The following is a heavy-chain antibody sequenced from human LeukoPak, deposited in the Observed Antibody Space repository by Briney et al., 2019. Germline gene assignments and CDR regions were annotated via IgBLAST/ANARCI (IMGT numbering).Heavy chain of an antibody. CDR2: ISIYNGNT. Sequence: ASVKVSCKASGGTFSSYAISWVRQAPGQGLEWMGWISIYNGNTNYAQKLQGRVTMTTDTSTSTAYMELRSLRSDDTAVYYCARGYGSGSYYNFDFRGQGTLVTVSS. CDR3: ARGYGSGSYYNFDF. CDR1: GGTFSSYA. J-gene: IGHJ4*02. V-gene: IGHV1-18*01. D-gene: IGHD3-10*01.